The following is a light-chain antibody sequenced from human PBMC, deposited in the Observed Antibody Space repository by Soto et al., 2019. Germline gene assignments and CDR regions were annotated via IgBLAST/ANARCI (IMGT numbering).Light chain of an antibody. CDR2: DAS. CDR1: QTISTW. V-gene: IGKV1-5*01. J-gene: IGKJ1*01. Sequence: DIQVTQSPPTLSASVGDRVTITCRASQTISTWMAWYQQKPGKAPKLLVYDASTLQSGVASRFSGSGSGTEFTLTISSLQAEDVAVHHCQQYYSSPTWTFGQGTKVDIK. CDR3: QQYYSSPTWT.